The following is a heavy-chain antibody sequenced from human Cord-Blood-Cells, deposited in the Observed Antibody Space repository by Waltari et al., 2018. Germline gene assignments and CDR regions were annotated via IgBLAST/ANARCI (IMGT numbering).Heavy chain of an antibody. CDR1: GGTFSSYA. V-gene: IGHV1-69*01. CDR3: ASSLYRYSGSYYFDY. Sequence: QVQLVQSGAEVKKPGSSVKVSCKASGGTFSSYAISWVRQAPGQGLEWMGGIIPIFGTVNYAQKFQGRVTITADESTSTAYMELSSLRSEDTAVYYCASSLYRYSGSYYFDYWGQGTLVTVSS. D-gene: IGHD1-26*01. CDR2: IIPIFGTV. J-gene: IGHJ4*02.